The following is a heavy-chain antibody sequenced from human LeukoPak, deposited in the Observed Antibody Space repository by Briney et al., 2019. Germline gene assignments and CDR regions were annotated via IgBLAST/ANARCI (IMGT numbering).Heavy chain of an antibody. CDR2: INPNSGGT. CDR3: ARGRFYTSGSYYNRLDY. D-gene: IGHD3-10*01. V-gene: IGHV1-2*02. CDR1: GYTFTGYY. J-gene: IGHJ4*02. Sequence: ASVKVSCKASGYTFTGYYMHWVRQAPGQGLEWMGWINPNSGGTNYAQKFQGRVTMTRDTSISTAYMELSRLRSDDTAIYYRARGRFYTSGSYYNRLDYWGQGTLATVSS.